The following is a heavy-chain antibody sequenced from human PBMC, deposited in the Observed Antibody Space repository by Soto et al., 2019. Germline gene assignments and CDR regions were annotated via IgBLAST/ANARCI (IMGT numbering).Heavy chain of an antibody. V-gene: IGHV3-23*01. CDR3: ATAGLGTGRYFFHD. Sequence: EVQLLDSGGGLVQPGGSLRLSCVASGFTSSSCAMRWVRQAPGKGLEWVSGISASGGSTYYADSVKGRFTISRDNSKNTLYLQVNSLRAEDTAVYDCATAGLGTGRYFFHDWGQGTLVTVSS. CDR1: GFTSSSCA. CDR2: ISASGGST. J-gene: IGHJ4*02. D-gene: IGHD2-8*02.